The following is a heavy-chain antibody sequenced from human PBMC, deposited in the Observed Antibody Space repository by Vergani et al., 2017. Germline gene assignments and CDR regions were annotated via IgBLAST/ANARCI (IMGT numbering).Heavy chain of an antibody. CDR2: IYTSGST. D-gene: IGHD3-3*01. V-gene: IGHV4-4*07. CDR1: GGSFSGYY. Sequence: QVQLQESGPGLVKPSETLSLTCAVYGGSFSGYYWSWIRQPAGKGLEWIGRIYTSGSTNYNPSLKSRVTISVDTSKNQFSLKLSSVTAADTAVYYCASWRDLSAFDIWGQGTMVTVSS. CDR3: ASWRDLSAFDI. J-gene: IGHJ3*02.